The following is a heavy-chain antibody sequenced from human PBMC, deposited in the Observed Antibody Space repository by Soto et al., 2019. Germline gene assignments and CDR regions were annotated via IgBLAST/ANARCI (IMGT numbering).Heavy chain of an antibody. J-gene: IGHJ5*02. CDR2: MNPNSGKT. CDR1: GYTFTSYD. CDR3: ARESPAAGTGWFDP. Sequence: QVQLVQSGAEVKKPGASVKVSCRASGYTFTSYDINWVRQATGQGLEWMGWMNPNSGKTGYAQKYQGRITMTRNTSISTAYMELSSLRSEDTAVYYCARESPAAGTGWFDPWGQGTLVTVSS. V-gene: IGHV1-8*01. D-gene: IGHD6-13*01.